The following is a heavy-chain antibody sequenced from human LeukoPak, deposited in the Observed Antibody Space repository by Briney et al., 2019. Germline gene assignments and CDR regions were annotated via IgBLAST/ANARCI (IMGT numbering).Heavy chain of an antibody. D-gene: IGHD6-19*01. V-gene: IGHV1-2*02. CDR3: VRVRVGGYSSGWYDV. Sequence: ASVKVSCKASGYTFTGYYMHWVRQAPGQGLEWMGWINPNSGGTNYAQKFQGRVTMTRDTSISTAYMELSRLRSDDTAVYYCVRVRVGGYSSGWYDVWGQGTTVTVSS. CDR2: INPNSGGT. J-gene: IGHJ6*02. CDR1: GYTFTGYY.